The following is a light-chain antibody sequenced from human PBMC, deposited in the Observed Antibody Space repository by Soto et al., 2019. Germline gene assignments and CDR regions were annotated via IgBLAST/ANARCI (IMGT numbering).Light chain of an antibody. CDR2: DVT. V-gene: IGLV1-40*01. Sequence: QSVLAQPPSVSGAPGQRVNISCTGSSSNIGAGNDVHWYQQHPGKAPKLMIYDVTKRPSGVPDRFSGSKSGNTASLTISGLQAEDEADYYCCSYVASYTYVFGTGTKVTVL. J-gene: IGLJ1*01. CDR3: CSYVASYTYV. CDR1: SSNIGAGND.